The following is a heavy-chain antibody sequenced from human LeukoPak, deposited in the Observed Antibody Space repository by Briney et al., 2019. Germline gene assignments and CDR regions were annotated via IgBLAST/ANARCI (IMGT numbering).Heavy chain of an antibody. CDR3: ASPDIVVVPAATRGNAFDI. D-gene: IGHD2-2*01. Sequence: SGTLSLTCAVSGGSISSSNWWSWVRQPPGKGLEWIGEIYHSGSTNYNPSLKSRVTISVDKSKNQFSLKLSSVTAADTAVYYCASPDIVVVPAATRGNAFDIWGQGTMVTVSS. V-gene: IGHV4-4*02. J-gene: IGHJ3*02. CDR2: IYHSGST. CDR1: GGSISSSNW.